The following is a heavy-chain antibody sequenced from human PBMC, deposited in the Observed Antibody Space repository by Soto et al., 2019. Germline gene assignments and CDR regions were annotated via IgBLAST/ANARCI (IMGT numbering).Heavy chain of an antibody. V-gene: IGHV4-59*12. CDR3: AIADFCGGGLGFDI. Sequence: SETLSLTCTVSGGSISSYYWSWIRQPPGKGLEWIGYIYYSGSTNYNPSLKSRVTISVDTSKNQFSLKLSPVTAADTAVYYCAIADFCGGGLGFDIWGQGTLVTVSS. D-gene: IGHD3-16*01. J-gene: IGHJ3*02. CDR2: IYYSGST. CDR1: GGSISSYY.